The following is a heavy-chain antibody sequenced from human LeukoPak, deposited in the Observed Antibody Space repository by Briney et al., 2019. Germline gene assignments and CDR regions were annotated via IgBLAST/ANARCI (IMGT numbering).Heavy chain of an antibody. V-gene: IGHV3-21*01. CDR1: GFTFSSYS. CDR2: ISSSTSYI. J-gene: IGHJ4*02. CDR3: ARDSGIAVAGTGFDY. D-gene: IGHD6-19*01. Sequence: GGCLRLSCAASGFTFSSYSMNWVRQAPGKGLEWVSSISSSTSYIYYADSVKGRFTISRDNAKNSLYLQMNSLRAEDTAVYYCARDSGIAVAGTGFDYWGQGTLVTVSS.